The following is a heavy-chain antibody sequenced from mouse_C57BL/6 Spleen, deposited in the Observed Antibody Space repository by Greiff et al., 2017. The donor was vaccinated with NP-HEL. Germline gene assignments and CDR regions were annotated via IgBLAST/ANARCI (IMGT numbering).Heavy chain of an antibody. D-gene: IGHD4-1*01. CDR1: GYSFTGYY. V-gene: IGHV1-42*01. Sequence: VQLQQSGPELVKPGASVKISCKASGYSFTGYYMNWVKQSPEKSLEWIGEINPSTGGTTYNQKFKAKATLTVDKSSSTAYMQLKSLTSEDSAVYYCARPLAGRFRDYWGQGTSVTVSS. CDR2: INPSTGGT. J-gene: IGHJ4*01. CDR3: ARPLAGRFRDY.